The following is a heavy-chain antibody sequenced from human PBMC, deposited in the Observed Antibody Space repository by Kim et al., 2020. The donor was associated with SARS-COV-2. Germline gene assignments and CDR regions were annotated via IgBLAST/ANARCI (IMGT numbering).Heavy chain of an antibody. CDR1: GFTFSSYS. Sequence: GGSLRLSCAASGFTFSSYSMNWVRQAPGKGLEWVSYISSSSSTIYYADSVKGRFTISRDNAKNSLYLQMNSLRDEDTAVYYCAREGGGSGWDYYYYGMDVWGQGTTVTVSS. CDR3: AREGGGSGWDYYYYGMDV. J-gene: IGHJ6*02. V-gene: IGHV3-48*02. CDR2: ISSSSSTI. D-gene: IGHD6-19*01.